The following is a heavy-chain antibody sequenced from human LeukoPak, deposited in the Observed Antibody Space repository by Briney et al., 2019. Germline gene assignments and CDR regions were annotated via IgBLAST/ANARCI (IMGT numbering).Heavy chain of an antibody. D-gene: IGHD6-13*01. Sequence: PGGSLRLSCAASGFTFSDYYMSWIRQAPGKGLEWVSYISSSGSTIYYADSVKGRFTISRDNSKNTLYLQMNSLRAEDTAVYYCAREIAAAAGGFVFDYWGQGTLVTVSS. CDR2: ISSSGSTI. J-gene: IGHJ4*02. CDR3: AREIAAAAGGFVFDY. V-gene: IGHV3-11*01. CDR1: GFTFSDYY.